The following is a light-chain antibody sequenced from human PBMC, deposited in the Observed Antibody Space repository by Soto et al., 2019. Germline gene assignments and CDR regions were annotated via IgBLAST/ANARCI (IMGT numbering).Light chain of an antibody. CDR2: SGF. CDR3: LHVRTFPWT. CDR1: QGIRDE. J-gene: IGKJ1*01. V-gene: IGKV1-17*01. Sequence: DIQVTQSPASLSASVGDSVTITCRTNQGIRDEVAWYQQKPGKAPQRLIYSGFNLQSGVPSRFSGRGSGTEFTLTINSLQPEDFATYSCLHVRTFPWTVGQG.